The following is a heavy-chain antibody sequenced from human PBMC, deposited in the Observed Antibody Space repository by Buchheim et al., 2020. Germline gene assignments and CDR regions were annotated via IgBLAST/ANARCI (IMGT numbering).Heavy chain of an antibody. Sequence: QVLVVESGGGVVQPGGSLRLSCAASGFTFKNYGTHWVRQAPGKGLEWVAVISFDANKKYYGDPVKGRFTVSRDNSKYTLYFEMNSLRAEDTAVYYCAKAYYYGSGDYYSRLGYFFGMDVWGPGTT. CDR1: GFTFKNYG. D-gene: IGHD3-10*01. J-gene: IGHJ6*02. CDR3: AKAYYYGSGDYYSRLGYFFGMDV. CDR2: ISFDANKK. V-gene: IGHV3-30*18.